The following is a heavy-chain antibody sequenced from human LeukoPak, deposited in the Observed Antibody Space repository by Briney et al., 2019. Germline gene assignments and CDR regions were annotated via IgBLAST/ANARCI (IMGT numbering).Heavy chain of an antibody. V-gene: IGHV3-21*01. Sequence: GGSLRLSCAASGFTFGAYTINWVRQAPGKGLEWVSCIFSRSESILYADSVKGRFTISRDNAKNSLYLQMDSLRVEDTAVYYCAKATYRGNSVPGYWGQGTLVTVSS. CDR1: GFTFGAYT. D-gene: IGHD4-23*01. CDR3: AKATYRGNSVPGY. CDR2: IFSRSESI. J-gene: IGHJ4*02.